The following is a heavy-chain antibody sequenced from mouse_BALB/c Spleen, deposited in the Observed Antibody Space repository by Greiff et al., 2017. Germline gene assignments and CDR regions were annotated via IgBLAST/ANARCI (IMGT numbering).Heavy chain of an antibody. CDR3: AREGDGYSWYFDV. J-gene: IGHJ1*01. CDR2: ISSGGST. CDR1: GFTFSSFG. D-gene: IGHD2-3*01. Sequence: EVLLVESGGGLVQPGGSLKLSCAASGFTFSSFGMHWVRQTPEKGLEWVASISSGGSTYYPDSVKGRFTISRDNARNILYLQMSSLRSEDTAMYYCAREGDGYSWYFDVWGAGTTVTVSS. V-gene: IGHV5-6-5*01.